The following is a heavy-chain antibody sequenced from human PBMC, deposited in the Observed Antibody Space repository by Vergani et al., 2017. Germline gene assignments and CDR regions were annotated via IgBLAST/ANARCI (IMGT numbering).Heavy chain of an antibody. D-gene: IGHD3-22*01. Sequence: EVQLVESGGGLVQPGRSLRLSCAASGFTFDDYAMHWVRQAPGEGLEWVSGISWNSGSIGYADSVKGRFTISRDNAKNSLYLQMNSLRAEDTALYYCAKDTSPYYYDSSGLAFDYWGQGTLVTVSS. J-gene: IGHJ4*02. CDR2: ISWNSGSI. V-gene: IGHV3-9*01. CDR3: AKDTSPYYYDSSGLAFDY. CDR1: GFTFDDYA.